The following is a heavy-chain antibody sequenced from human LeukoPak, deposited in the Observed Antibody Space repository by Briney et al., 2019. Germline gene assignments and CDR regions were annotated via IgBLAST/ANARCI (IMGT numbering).Heavy chain of an antibody. J-gene: IGHJ4*02. D-gene: IGHD3-22*01. V-gene: IGHV1-69*04. CDR1: GGTFSSYA. CDR2: IIPILGIA. CDR3: ARAGPMIVVVAPFDY. Sequence: GASVKVSCKASGGTFSSYAISWVRQAPGQGLEWMGRIIPILGIANYAQKFQGRVTMTTDTSTSTAYMELRSLRSDDTAVYYCARAGPMIVVVAPFDYWGQGTLVTVSS.